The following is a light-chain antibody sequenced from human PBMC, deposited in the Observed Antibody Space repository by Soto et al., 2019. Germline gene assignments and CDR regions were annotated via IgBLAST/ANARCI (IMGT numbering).Light chain of an antibody. V-gene: IGLV2-14*01. Sequence: QSVLTQPSSVSRSPGQSITISCTGTSSDVGGYNYVSWYQQHPGKAPKLMIYDVSNRPSGVSNRFSGSKSGNTASPTISGLQAEDEADYYCSSYTSSSTLYVFGTGTKVTVL. CDR3: SSYTSSSTLYV. J-gene: IGLJ1*01. CDR1: SSDVGGYNY. CDR2: DVS.